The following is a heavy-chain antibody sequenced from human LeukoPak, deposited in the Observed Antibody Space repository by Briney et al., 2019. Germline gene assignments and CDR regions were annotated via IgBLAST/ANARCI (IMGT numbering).Heavy chain of an antibody. CDR3: ARGYDYGDSYNWFDP. CDR2: IYYSGST. Sequence: SETLSLTCTVSGGSISSYYWSWLRQPPGKGLEWIGYIYYSGSTNYNPSLKSRVTISVDTSKNQFSLKLSSVTAADTAVYYCARGYDYGDSYNWFDPWGQGTLVTVSS. J-gene: IGHJ5*02. V-gene: IGHV4-59*01. D-gene: IGHD4-17*01. CDR1: GGSISSYY.